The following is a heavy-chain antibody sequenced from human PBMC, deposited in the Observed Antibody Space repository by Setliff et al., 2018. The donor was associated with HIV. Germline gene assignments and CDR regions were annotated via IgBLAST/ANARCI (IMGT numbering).Heavy chain of an antibody. Sequence: SETLSLTCNVSGGSISGYYWSWVRQPPGKGLEWIGYIYHSGSTNYNPSLKSRLTISLDTSKNHFSLKLSSVTAADTAVYYCARDAGSIAVAETGYHVWGQGTTVTVSS. CDR3: ARDAGSIAVAETGYHV. CDR2: IYHSGST. D-gene: IGHD6-19*01. V-gene: IGHV4-59*12. J-gene: IGHJ6*02. CDR1: GGSISGYY.